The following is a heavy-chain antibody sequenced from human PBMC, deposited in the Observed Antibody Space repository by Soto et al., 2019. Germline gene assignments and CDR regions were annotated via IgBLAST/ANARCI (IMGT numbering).Heavy chain of an antibody. CDR1: SGSISSGGFY. V-gene: IGHV4-31*03. J-gene: IGHJ4*02. Sequence: QVQLQESGPGLVKPSQTLSLTCTVSSGSISSGGFYWSWIRQHPGEGLEWIGDIYYSGSTYYNPSLTSRVILSVDTSKNQFSLKLSSMTAADTAVYYCARASFGIIAAFDYWGQGTLVTVSS. CDR3: ARASFGIIAAFDY. CDR2: IYYSGST. D-gene: IGHD6-13*01.